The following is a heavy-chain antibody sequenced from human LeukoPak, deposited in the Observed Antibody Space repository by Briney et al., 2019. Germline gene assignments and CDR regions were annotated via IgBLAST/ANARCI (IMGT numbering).Heavy chain of an antibody. D-gene: IGHD1-20*01. CDR1: GYTFTSYG. CDR2: ISAYNGNT. Sequence: ASVKVSCKASGYTFTSYGISWVRQAPGQGLEWMGWISAYNGNTNYAQKLQGRVTMTTDTSTSTGYMELRSLRSDDTAVYYCARDPGGNWSFDYWGQGTLVTVSS. V-gene: IGHV1-18*01. J-gene: IGHJ4*02. CDR3: ARDPGGNWSFDY.